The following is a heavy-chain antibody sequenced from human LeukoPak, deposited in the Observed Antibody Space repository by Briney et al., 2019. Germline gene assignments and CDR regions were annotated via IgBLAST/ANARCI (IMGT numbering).Heavy chain of an antibody. J-gene: IGHJ4*02. Sequence: TSETLSLTCTVSGGSISSGSYYWSWIRQPAGKGLEWIGRIYTSGSTSYNPSLKSRVTISVDTSKNQFSPKLSSVTAADTAVYYCAREMCSGGSCYSGLFDYWGQGTLVTVSS. CDR3: AREMCSGGSCYSGLFDY. CDR1: GGSISSGSYY. CDR2: IYTSGST. V-gene: IGHV4-61*02. D-gene: IGHD2-15*01.